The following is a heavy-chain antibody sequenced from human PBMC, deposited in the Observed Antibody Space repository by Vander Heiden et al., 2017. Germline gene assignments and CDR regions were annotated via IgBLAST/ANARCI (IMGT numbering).Heavy chain of an antibody. V-gene: IGHV3-21*01. CDR2: ISSSSSYI. CDR1: GFPFSSYG. D-gene: IGHD3-22*01. CDR3: ARDRSMIGRGYYYGMDV. J-gene: IGHJ6*02. Sequence: EVQLVESGGGLVKPGGSLRLSCAASGFPFSSYGMNWVRQAPGKGLEWVSSISSSSSYIYYADSVKGRVTISRDNAKNSLYLQMNSLRAEDTAVYYCARDRSMIGRGYYYGMDVWGQGTTVTVSS.